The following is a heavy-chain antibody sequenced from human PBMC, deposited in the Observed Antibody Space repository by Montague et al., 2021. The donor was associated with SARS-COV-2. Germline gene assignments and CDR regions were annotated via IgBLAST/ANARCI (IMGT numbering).Heavy chain of an antibody. CDR2: IYSGDYNT. J-gene: IGHJ4*02. CDR1: GFTFSIYA. Sequence: SLRLSCAASGFTFSIYAMSWVRQAPGKGLDWVSVIYSGDYNTFSADSVKGRFTISRDNSNNTLFLQMNRLRAEDTAVYYCAKSDYDLGMDYFHYWGQGTLVTVSS. V-gene: IGHV3-23*03. D-gene: IGHD3-10*01. CDR3: AKSDYDLGMDYFHY.